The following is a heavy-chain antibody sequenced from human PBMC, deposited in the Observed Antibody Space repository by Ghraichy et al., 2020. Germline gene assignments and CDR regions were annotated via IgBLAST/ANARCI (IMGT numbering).Heavy chain of an antibody. J-gene: IGHJ4*02. D-gene: IGHD6-13*01. CDR3: AKYSSSWYFGY. V-gene: IGHV3-23*01. Sequence: RGSLRLSCAASGFTFSSYAMSWVRQAPGKGLEWVSAISGSGGSTYYADSVKGRFTISRDNSKNTLYLQMNSLRAEDTAVYYCAKYSSSWYFGYWGQGTLVTVSS. CDR1: GFTFSSYA. CDR2: ISGSGGST.